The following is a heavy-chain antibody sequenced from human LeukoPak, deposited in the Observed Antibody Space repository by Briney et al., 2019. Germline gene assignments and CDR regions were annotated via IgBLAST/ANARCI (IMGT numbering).Heavy chain of an antibody. CDR3: VKDSPPRYSGSPPAY. V-gene: IGHV3-7*03. D-gene: IGHD1-26*01. CDR2: INKDGGEK. J-gene: IGHJ4*02. CDR1: GFTFSTSW. Sequence: PGGSLRLSCAASGFTFSTSWMSWVRQVPGKGLEWVANINKDGGEKYYVDSVKGRFTISRDNAKNSLYLQMNSLRADDTAVYYCVKDSPPRYSGSPPAYWGQGTLVTVSS.